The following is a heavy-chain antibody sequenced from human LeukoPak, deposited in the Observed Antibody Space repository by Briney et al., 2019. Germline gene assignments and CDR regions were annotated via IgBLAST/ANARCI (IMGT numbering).Heavy chain of an antibody. CDR3: ARDMGYCSSTSCCSDAFDI. Sequence: SVKVSCKASGGTFSSYAISWVRQAPGQELEWMGGIIPIFGTANYAQKFQGRVTITADESTSTAYMELSSLRSEDTAVYYCARDMGYCSSTSCCSDAFDIWGQGTMVTVSS. D-gene: IGHD2-2*01. CDR2: IIPIFGTA. J-gene: IGHJ3*02. CDR1: GGTFSSYA. V-gene: IGHV1-69*13.